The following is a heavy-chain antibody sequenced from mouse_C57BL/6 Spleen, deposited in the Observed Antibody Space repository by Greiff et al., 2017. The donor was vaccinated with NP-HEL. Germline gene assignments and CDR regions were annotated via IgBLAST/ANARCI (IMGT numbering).Heavy chain of an antibody. CDR1: GYTFTSYW. CDR2: INPSNGGT. Sequence: QVQLQQPGTELVKPGASVKLSCKASGYTFTSYWMHWVKQRPGQGLEWIGNINPSNGGTNYNEKFKSKATLTVAKSSSTAYMQLSSLTSEDSAVYYGARGGDYGAWFAYWGQGTLVTVSA. D-gene: IGHD1-1*02. V-gene: IGHV1-53*01. J-gene: IGHJ3*01. CDR3: ARGGDYGAWFAY.